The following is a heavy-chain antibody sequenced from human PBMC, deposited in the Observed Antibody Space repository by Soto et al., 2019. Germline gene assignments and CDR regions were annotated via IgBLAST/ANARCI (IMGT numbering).Heavy chain of an antibody. D-gene: IGHD5-18*01. Sequence: QVQLVQSGAEVKKPGASVKVSCKASGYTFDSHGISWVRQAPGQGLEWMGWISAYNGNTNFAQKFQDRVTLTTDTATSTAYLELRSLRSDYTAVYYCARGYTYGYAPGYWGQGTLVTVSS. CDR3: ARGYTYGYAPGY. J-gene: IGHJ4*02. V-gene: IGHV1-18*01. CDR1: GYTFDSHG. CDR2: ISAYNGNT.